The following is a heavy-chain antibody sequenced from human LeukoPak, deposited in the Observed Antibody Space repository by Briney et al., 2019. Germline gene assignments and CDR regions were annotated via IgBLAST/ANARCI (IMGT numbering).Heavy chain of an antibody. Sequence: PGGSLRLSCAASGFSFSSYWMSWVRQAPGKGLEWVTGISGSGSSTYYADSVKGRFTISRDTSKNTLYLQMNSLRAEDTAVYYCAKVLRDGNNLWYFALWGRGTLVIVSS. J-gene: IGHJ2*01. CDR3: AKVLRDGNNLWYFAL. CDR1: GFSFSSYW. D-gene: IGHD5-24*01. CDR2: ISGSGSST. V-gene: IGHV3-23*01.